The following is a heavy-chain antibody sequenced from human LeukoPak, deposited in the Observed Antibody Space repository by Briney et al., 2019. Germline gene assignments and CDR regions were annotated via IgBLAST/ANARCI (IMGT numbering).Heavy chain of an antibody. CDR2: ISYDGSNK. J-gene: IGHJ6*02. V-gene: IGHV3-30*18. Sequence: PGRSLRLSCAASGFTFSSYGMHWVRQAPGKGLEWVAVISYDGSNKYYADSVKGRFTISRDNSKNTLYLQMNSLRAEDTAVYYCAKPGITGTTADDYYYYGMDVWGQGTTVTVSS. CDR1: GFTFSSYG. D-gene: IGHD1-7*01. CDR3: AKPGITGTTADDYYYYGMDV.